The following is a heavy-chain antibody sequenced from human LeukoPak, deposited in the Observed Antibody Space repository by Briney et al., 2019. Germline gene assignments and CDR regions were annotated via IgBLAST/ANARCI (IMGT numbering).Heavy chain of an antibody. Sequence: SETLSLTCTVSGGSISSGGYYWSWIRQPPGKGLEWIGYIYHSGSTYYNPSLKSRVTISVDRSKNQFSLKLSSVTAADTAVYYCARSRPTIRPHDAFDIWGQGTMVTVSS. D-gene: IGHD5-24*01. CDR1: GGSISSGGYY. CDR2: IYHSGST. CDR3: ARSRPTIRPHDAFDI. J-gene: IGHJ3*02. V-gene: IGHV4-30-2*02.